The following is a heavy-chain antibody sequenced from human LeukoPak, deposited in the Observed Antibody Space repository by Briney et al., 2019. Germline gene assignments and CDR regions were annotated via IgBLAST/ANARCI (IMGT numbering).Heavy chain of an antibody. CDR2: INGSGGST. J-gene: IGHJ4*02. D-gene: IGHD6-19*01. CDR1: GFTFSSYA. CDR3: AKIKPERSGWYPFDY. V-gene: IGHV3-23*01. Sequence: PGGSLRLSCAASGFTFSSYAMSWVRQAPGKGLEWVSAINGSGGSTYYANPVKGRFTISRDNSKNTLYLQMNSLRAEDTPVYYCAKIKPERSGWYPFDYWGQGTLVTVSS.